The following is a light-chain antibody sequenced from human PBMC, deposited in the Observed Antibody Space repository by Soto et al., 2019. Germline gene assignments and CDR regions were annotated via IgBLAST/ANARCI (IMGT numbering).Light chain of an antibody. CDR1: EGISNS. CDR2: AAS. V-gene: IGKV1-27*01. CDR3: QKYNSVPRT. Sequence: DIQMTQSPSSLSASVGDRVTLTCRASEGISNSLAWYQQKPGRVPKLLIYAASTLQSGVPSRFSGSGSGTEFTLTINSLQPEDVAIYYCQKYNSVPRTFGPGTKVDIK. J-gene: IGKJ3*01.